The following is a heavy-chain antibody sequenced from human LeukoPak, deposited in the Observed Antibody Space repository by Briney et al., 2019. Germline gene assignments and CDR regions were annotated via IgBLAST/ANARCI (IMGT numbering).Heavy chain of an antibody. J-gene: IGHJ6*02. CDR2: ISSSSSYI. Sequence: GGSLRLSCAASGFTFSSYSMNWVRQAPGKGLEWVSSISSSSSYIYYADSVKGRFTISRDNAKNSLYLQMNSLRAEDTAVYYCARGVEMATITHYYYYGMDVWGQGTTVTVSS. CDR1: GFTFSSYS. V-gene: IGHV3-21*01. CDR3: ARGVEMATITHYYYYGMDV. D-gene: IGHD5-24*01.